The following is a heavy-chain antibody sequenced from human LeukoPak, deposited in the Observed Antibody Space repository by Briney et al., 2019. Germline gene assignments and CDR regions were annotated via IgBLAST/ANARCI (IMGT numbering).Heavy chain of an antibody. CDR2: INPNTGAT. D-gene: IGHD6-19*01. CDR3: ARDLELYSSSFFFDY. Sequence: ASVKVSCKASGYTFTGYYMHWVRQAPGQGLEWMGWINPNTGATNYAQKFQGRVTMTRDTSITTVYMELNRLRSDDTAVYYCARDLELYSSSFFFDYWGQGTLVTVSS. CDR1: GYTFTGYY. J-gene: IGHJ4*02. V-gene: IGHV1-2*02.